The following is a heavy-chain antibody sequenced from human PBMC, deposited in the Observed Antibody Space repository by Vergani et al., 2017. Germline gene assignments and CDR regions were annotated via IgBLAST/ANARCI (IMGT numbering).Heavy chain of an antibody. V-gene: IGHV3-23*04. Sequence: VQLVESGGGVVQPGRSLRLSCAASGFTFSSYAMSWVRQAPGKGLEWVSAISGSGGSTYYADSVKGRFTISRDNSKNTLYLQMNSLRAEDTAVYYCARTSSGWPKHWFDPWGQGTLVTVSS. CDR3: ARTSSGWPKHWFDP. J-gene: IGHJ5*02. D-gene: IGHD6-19*01. CDR1: GFTFSSYA. CDR2: ISGSGGST.